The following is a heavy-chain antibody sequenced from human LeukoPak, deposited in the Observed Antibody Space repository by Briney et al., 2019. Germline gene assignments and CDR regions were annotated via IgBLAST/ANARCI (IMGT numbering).Heavy chain of an antibody. V-gene: IGHV4-4*07. D-gene: IGHD3-16*02. CDR3: ARETHDYVWGSYRSPFDY. CDR2: IYTSGST. CDR1: GGSISSYY. Sequence: PSETLSLTCTVSGGSISSYYWSWIRQPAGKGLEWIGRIYTSGSTNYNPSLKSRVTMSVDTSKNQFSLKLSSVTAADTVVYYCARETHDYVWGSYRSPFDYWGQGTLVTVSS. J-gene: IGHJ4*02.